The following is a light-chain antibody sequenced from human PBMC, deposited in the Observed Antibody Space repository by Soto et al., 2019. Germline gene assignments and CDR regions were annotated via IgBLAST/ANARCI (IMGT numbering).Light chain of an antibody. J-gene: IGKJ1*01. CDR3: QQFDRSLPSWT. CDR1: QSVSSNY. CDR2: GAS. V-gene: IGKV3-20*01. Sequence: SLXPGERATLSCRASQSVSSNYLAWYQHIPGQAPRLLIYGASTRATGIPDRFSGSGSGTDFPLTISRLEPEDFAVYYCQQFDRSLPSWTFGQGTKVE.